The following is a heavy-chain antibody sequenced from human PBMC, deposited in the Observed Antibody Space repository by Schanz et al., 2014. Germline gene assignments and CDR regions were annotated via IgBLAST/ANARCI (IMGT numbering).Heavy chain of an antibody. J-gene: IGHJ2*01. CDR1: GGSIRSGTYY. Sequence: QVQLQESGPGLVKPSQTLSLTCTVSGGSIRSGTYYWSWIRQPAGKALEWVGRVFPNGITNYNPSRKSPATISLNTSKNQSSLPRTSLTAADTAVYYCARDTTWRLDLWGRGTLVTVPS. CDR3: ARDTTWRLDL. D-gene: IGHD1-1*01. CDR2: VFPNGIT. V-gene: IGHV4-61*02.